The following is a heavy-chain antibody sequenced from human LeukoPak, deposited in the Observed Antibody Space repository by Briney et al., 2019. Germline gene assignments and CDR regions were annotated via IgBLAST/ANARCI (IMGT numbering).Heavy chain of an antibody. CDR1: GFTFSSYA. V-gene: IGHV3-23*01. CDR3: AKDLLSNYYGSGTGWGFDY. CDR2: ISGSGGST. J-gene: IGHJ4*02. Sequence: GGSLRLSCAASGFTFSSYAMSWARQAPGKGLEWVSAISGSGGSTYYADSVKGRFTISRDNSKNTLYLQMNSLRAEDTAVYYCAKDLLSNYYGSGTGWGFDYWGQGTLVTVSS. D-gene: IGHD3-10*01.